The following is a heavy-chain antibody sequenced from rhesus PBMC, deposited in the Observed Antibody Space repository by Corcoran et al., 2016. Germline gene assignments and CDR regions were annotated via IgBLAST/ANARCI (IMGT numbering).Heavy chain of an antibody. Sequence: QVQLQESGPGLVKPSETLSLTCAVSGGSFIGSYWGWFPTPPGKGLEWIGYISGSSGGTDYNPSLKSRVTISTDTSKNQFSLKLSSVTAADTAVYYCARDNTVTFDYWGQGVLVTVSS. V-gene: IGHV4-165*01. D-gene: IGHD4-23*01. CDR2: ISGSSGGT. CDR1: GGSFIGSY. CDR3: ARDNTVTFDY. J-gene: IGHJ4*01.